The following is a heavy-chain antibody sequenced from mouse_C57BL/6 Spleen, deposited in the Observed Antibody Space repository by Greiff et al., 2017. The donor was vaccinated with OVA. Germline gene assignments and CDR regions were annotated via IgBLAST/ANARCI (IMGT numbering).Heavy chain of an antibody. CDR3: ARGDGSSFAY. J-gene: IGHJ3*01. V-gene: IGHV1-50*01. Sequence: QVQLKQPGAELVKPGASVKLSCKASGYSFTSYWMQWVKQRPGQGLEWIGEIDPSDSYTNYNHKFKGKATLTVDRSSSTAYMQLSSLTSEDSAVYYCARGDGSSFAYWGQGTLVTVSA. CDR1: GYSFTSYW. D-gene: IGHD1-1*01. CDR2: IDPSDSYT.